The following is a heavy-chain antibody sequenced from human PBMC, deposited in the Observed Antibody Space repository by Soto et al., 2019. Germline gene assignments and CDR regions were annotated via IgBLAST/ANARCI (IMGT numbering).Heavy chain of an antibody. J-gene: IGHJ6*02. CDR1: GGTFTNYA. V-gene: IGHV1-69*06. D-gene: IGHD3-3*01. CDR2: IIPFYDKA. CDR3: ARGYREWYYYAMDV. Sequence: QVELVQSGVEVKKPGSSLKVSCKASGGTFTNYAFNWVRQAPGQGLAWMGGIIPFYDKANYAEKFLGRVTITADKSTTTAYMELSSLTSDDTAVYFCARGYREWYYYAMDVWGRGTPVIVSS.